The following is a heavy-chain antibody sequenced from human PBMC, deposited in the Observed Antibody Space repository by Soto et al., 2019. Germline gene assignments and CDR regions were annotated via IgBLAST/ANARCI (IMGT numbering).Heavy chain of an antibody. CDR3: ARVPDTGSQQGYYFDY. CDR1: GGTFSSYA. D-gene: IGHD1-26*01. Sequence: SVKVSCKASGGTFSSYAISWVRQAPGQGLEWMGGIIPIFGTANYAQKFQGRVTITADKSTSTAYMELSNLRSEDTAVYYCARVPDTGSQQGYYFDYWGQGTLVTVSS. J-gene: IGHJ4*02. V-gene: IGHV1-69*06. CDR2: IIPIFGTA.